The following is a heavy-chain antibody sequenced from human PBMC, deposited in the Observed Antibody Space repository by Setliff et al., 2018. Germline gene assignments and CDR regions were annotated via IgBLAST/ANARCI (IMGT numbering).Heavy chain of an antibody. CDR3: ARVREKDIGMAIGHYYYIDV. V-gene: IGHV1-69*13. J-gene: IGHJ6*03. Sequence: ASVKVSCKSSGYTFINFHLHWVRLAPGQGLQWMGGIIPIFGTANYAQKFQGRVTITADESTSTAYMELSSLRSEDTAVYYCARVREKDIGMAIGHYYYIDVWGKGTTVTVSS. D-gene: IGHD5-18*01. CDR1: GYTFINFH. CDR2: IIPIFGTA.